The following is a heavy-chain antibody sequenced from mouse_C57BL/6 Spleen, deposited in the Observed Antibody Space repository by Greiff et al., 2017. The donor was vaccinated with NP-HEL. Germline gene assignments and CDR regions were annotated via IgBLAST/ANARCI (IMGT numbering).Heavy chain of an antibody. V-gene: IGHV3-8*01. CDR2: ISYSGST. CDR3: ARVYGYDAYYLDY. D-gene: IGHD2-2*01. J-gene: IGHJ2*02. Sequence: EVKLVESGPGLAKPSQTLSLTCSVTGYSITSDYWNWIRKFPGNKLEYMGYISYSGSTYYNPPLNSRISITRYTSKNQYYLQLNSVTTEDTATYNCARVYGYDAYYLDYWGQGTSLTVSS. CDR1: GYSITSDY.